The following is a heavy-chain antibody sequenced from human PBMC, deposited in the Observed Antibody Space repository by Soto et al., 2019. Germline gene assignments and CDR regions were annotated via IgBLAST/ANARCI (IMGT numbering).Heavy chain of an antibody. V-gene: IGHV1-18*01. Sequence: QVQLVQSGAEVKKPGASVRVSCNTSGYTCTSYGISWVRLAPGQGLAWMGWISLYNGNTKYEQKFYGRVTMSADTSTSTAYMELRSLRSDDTAVYYCVRVAMVLGAVMSVTGFDNWGQGTLVTVSS. CDR1: GYTCTSYG. J-gene: IGHJ4*02. D-gene: IGHD3-10*01. CDR2: ISLYNGNT. CDR3: VRVAMVLGAVMSVTGFDN.